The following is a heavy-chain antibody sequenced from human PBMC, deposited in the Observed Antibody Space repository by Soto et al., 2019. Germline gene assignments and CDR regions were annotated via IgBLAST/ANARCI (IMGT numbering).Heavy chain of an antibody. CDR2: IKQDGSEK. D-gene: IGHD3-22*01. CDR3: ARGGYYYDSSGYYHY. J-gene: IGHJ4*02. Sequence: EVQLVESGGGLVQPGGSLRLSCAASGFTFSSYWMSWVRQAPGKGLEWVANIKQDGSEKSYVDSVKGRFTISRDNAKNSLYLQMNSLRAEDTAVYYCARGGYYYDSSGYYHYWGQGTLVTVSS. CDR1: GFTFSSYW. V-gene: IGHV3-7*03.